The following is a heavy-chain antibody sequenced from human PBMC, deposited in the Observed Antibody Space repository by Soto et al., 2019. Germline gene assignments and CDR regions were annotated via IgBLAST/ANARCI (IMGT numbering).Heavy chain of an antibody. CDR1: GFTFSIYW. CDR3: ARDSDYGEDYNHGMDV. V-gene: IGHV3-7*01. CDR2: IKQDGSEK. D-gene: IGHD4-17*01. Sequence: EVQLVESGGGLVQPGGSLRLSCEVSGFTFSIYWMSWVRQAPGNGLEWVANIKQDGSEKYYVDSVKGRFTISRDNAKNSLYLQMNSLRAEDTAVYYCARDSDYGEDYNHGMDVWGQGTTVTVSS. J-gene: IGHJ6*02.